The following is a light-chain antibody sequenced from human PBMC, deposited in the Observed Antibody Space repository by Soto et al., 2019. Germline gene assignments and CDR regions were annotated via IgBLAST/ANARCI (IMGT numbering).Light chain of an antibody. Sequence: QSVLTQPASVSGSPGQSITISCTGTSSDVGGYNFVSWYQQHPGKATKLMIYDVSNRPSGVSNRFSGSKSGSTASLTISGLQAEDEADYYCSSYTSSSTVVFGGGTKVTVL. CDR1: SSDVGGYNF. CDR3: SSYTSSSTVV. CDR2: DVS. J-gene: IGLJ2*01. V-gene: IGLV2-14*03.